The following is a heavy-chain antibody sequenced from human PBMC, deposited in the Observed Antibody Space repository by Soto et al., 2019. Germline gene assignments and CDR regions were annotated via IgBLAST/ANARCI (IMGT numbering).Heavy chain of an antibody. CDR2: ISAYNGNT. CDR1: GYTFTSYG. D-gene: IGHD3-10*01. Sequence: QVQLVQSGAEVKKPGASVKVSCKASGYTFTSYGITWVRQAPGQGLEWMGWISAYNGNTNYAQKLQGRVTMTTDTSTSKAYMELRSLRSDDTAVYYCARVVSLLWFGELLSPNYYYYGMDVWGQGTTVTVSS. V-gene: IGHV1-18*01. CDR3: ARVVSLLWFGELLSPNYYYYGMDV. J-gene: IGHJ6*02.